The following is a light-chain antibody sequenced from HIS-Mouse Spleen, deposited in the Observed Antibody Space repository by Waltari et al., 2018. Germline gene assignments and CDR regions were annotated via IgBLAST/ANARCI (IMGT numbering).Light chain of an antibody. CDR2: EVS. CDR3: SSYTSSSPYVV. CDR1: SSDVGYTY. Sequence: QSALTQPASVSGSPGQSITISCTGTSSDVGYTYVPWYHPHPGKAPKLMIYEVSNRPSGVSNRFSGSKSGNTASLTISGLQAEDEADYYCSSYTSSSPYVVFGGGTKLTVL. J-gene: IGLJ2*01. V-gene: IGLV2-14*01.